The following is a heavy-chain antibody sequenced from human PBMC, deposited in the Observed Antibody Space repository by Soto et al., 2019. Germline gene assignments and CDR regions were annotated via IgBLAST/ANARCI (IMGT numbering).Heavy chain of an antibody. V-gene: IGHV3-21*01. D-gene: IGHD2-21*01. J-gene: IGHJ6*02. CDR2: ISSSSSYI. Sequence: EVQLVESGGGLVKPGGSLRLSCAASGFTFSSYSMNWVRQAPGKGLEWVSSISSSSSYIYYADSVKGRFTISRDNAKNSLYLQMNSLRDEDTAVYYCARSKVMGYYYYGMDVWGQGTTVTVSS. CDR3: ARSKVMGYYYYGMDV. CDR1: GFTFSSYS.